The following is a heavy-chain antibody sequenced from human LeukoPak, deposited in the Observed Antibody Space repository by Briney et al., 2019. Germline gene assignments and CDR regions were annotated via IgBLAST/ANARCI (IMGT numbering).Heavy chain of an antibody. V-gene: IGHV3-7*01. J-gene: IGHJ4*02. CDR3: ARDSSSSGLDY. Sequence: GGSLRLSCAASGFTFSSYWMSWVRQAPGKGLEWVANIKQDGSEKYYVDSVKGRFTISKDNAKNSLHLQMNSLRVEDTAVYYCARDSSSSGLDYWGQGTLVTVSS. CDR2: IKQDGSEK. CDR1: GFTFSSYW. D-gene: IGHD6-19*01.